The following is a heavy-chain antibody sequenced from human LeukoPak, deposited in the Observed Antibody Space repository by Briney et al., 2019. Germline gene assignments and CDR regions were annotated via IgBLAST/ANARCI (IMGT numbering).Heavy chain of an antibody. CDR2: ISSSGSST. J-gene: IGHJ2*01. CDR1: GFTFDDYA. D-gene: IGHD1-26*01. V-gene: IGHV3-23*01. Sequence: GGSLKLSCAASGFTFDDYAMNWVRQAPGKGLEWVSGISSSGSSTYYADSVKGRFTISRDNSKNTLYLQMNSLRAEDTAVYYCAKGNWGERLDWYFDLWGRGTLVTVSS. CDR3: AKGNWGERLDWYFDL.